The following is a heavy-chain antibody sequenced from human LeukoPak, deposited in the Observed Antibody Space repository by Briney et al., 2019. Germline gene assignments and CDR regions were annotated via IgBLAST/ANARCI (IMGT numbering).Heavy chain of an antibody. J-gene: IGHJ5*02. CDR2: IKQDGSEK. Sequence: GGSLRLSCAASGFSFSSYWMSWVRQAPREVLEWVANIKQDGSEKYYVDSVKGRFTISRDNAKNSLYLQMNSLRAEDTAVYYCARDDVYPNPWGQGTLVTVSS. D-gene: IGHD2-2*02. V-gene: IGHV3-7*04. CDR1: GFSFSSYW. CDR3: ARDDVYPNP.